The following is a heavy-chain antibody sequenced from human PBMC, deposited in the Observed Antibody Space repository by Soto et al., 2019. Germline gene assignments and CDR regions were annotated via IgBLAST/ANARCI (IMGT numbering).Heavy chain of an antibody. D-gene: IGHD3-16*01. CDR1: GGTFSSYT. V-gene: IGHV1-69*02. Sequence: QVQLVQSGAEVKKPGSSVKVSCKASGGTFSSYTISWVRQAPGQGLEWMGRIIPILGIANYAQKFQGRVTITADKSTSTAYMELSSLRSEDTAVYYCARGKDYANRWLEGYYYGMDVWGQGTTVTVSS. CDR3: ARGKDYANRWLEGYYYGMDV. CDR2: IIPILGIA. J-gene: IGHJ6*02.